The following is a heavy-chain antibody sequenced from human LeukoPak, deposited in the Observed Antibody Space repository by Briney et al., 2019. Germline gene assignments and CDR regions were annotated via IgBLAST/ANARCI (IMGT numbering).Heavy chain of an antibody. CDR2: ISGSGSGT. V-gene: IGHV3-23*01. J-gene: IGHJ4*02. CDR3: ARGREGYSYVYEC. Sequence: GGTLRLSCAASGFTFSSYGMSWVRQAPGKGLEWVSGISGSGSGTYYADSVKGRFTISRDNSKNTLHPQMNSLRAEDTAVYYCARGREGYSYVYECWGQGTLVTVSS. D-gene: IGHD5-18*01. CDR1: GFTFSSYG.